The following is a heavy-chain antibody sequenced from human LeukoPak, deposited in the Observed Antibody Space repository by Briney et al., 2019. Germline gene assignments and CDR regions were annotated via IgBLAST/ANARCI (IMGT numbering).Heavy chain of an antibody. J-gene: IGHJ4*02. V-gene: IGHV7-4-1*02. D-gene: IGHD3-22*01. CDR2: VNTNTGNP. Sequence: TSVKVSCTPSGYTFTDYAINWVRQAPGQGLEYMGWVNTNTGNPTYAQGFTGRFVFSSDSSVSTAYLQITSLKADDSAIYFCASCNDSSGYFAYWGQGTLVTVSS. CDR1: GYTFTDYA. CDR3: ASCNDSSGYFAY.